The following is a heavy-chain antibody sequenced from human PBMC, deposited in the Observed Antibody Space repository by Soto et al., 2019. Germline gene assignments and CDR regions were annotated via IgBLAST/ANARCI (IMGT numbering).Heavy chain of an antibody. V-gene: IGHV1-69*13. CDR1: GGTFSSYA. CDR3: ARRCYGGNSGGCDY. CDR2: IIPIFGTA. Sequence: SVKVSCKASGGTFSSYAISWVRQAPGQGLEWMGGIIPIFGTANYAQKFQGRVTITADESTSTAYMELSSLRSEDTAVYYCARRCYGGNSGGCDYWGQGTLVTVSS. J-gene: IGHJ4*02. D-gene: IGHD4-17*01.